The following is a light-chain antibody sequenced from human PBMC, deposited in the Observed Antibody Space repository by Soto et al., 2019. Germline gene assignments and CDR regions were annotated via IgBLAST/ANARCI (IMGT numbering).Light chain of an antibody. CDR3: AAWDDSLNGVV. CDR1: SFNIGKNA. CDR2: YDD. Sequence: QSVLTQPPSVSEAPRQRVTISCSGSSFNIGKNAVNWYQQFTGKAPKLLIYYDDLLPSGVSDRFSGAKSGTSASLAISGLQSEDEADYYCAAWDDSLNGVVFGGGTKLTVL. J-gene: IGLJ2*01. V-gene: IGLV1-36*01.